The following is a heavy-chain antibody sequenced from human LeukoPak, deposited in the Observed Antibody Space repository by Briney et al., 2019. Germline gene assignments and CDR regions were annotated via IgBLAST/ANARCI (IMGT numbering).Heavy chain of an antibody. Sequence: SGPTLVKPTQTLTLTCNFSGFSLSTSGVGVGWIRQPPGKALEWHALIYLNDDKRYSPSLESRLTSAKDTSKNQVVLTITNMDPVDTATYYGAHSSGACCSSTSCLNWFGPWGQGTLVTAAS. D-gene: IGHD2-2*01. J-gene: IGHJ5*02. V-gene: IGHV2-5*01. CDR3: AHSSGACCSSTSCLNWFGP. CDR2: IYLNDDK. CDR1: GFSLSTSGVG.